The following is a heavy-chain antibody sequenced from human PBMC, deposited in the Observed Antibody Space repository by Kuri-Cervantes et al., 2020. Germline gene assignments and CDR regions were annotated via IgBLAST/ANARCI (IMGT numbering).Heavy chain of an antibody. CDR2: TSYDGSNK. J-gene: IGHJ6*02. CDR3: ARDWVGYCSSTSCYLYYYGMDV. V-gene: IGHV3-30-3*01. CDR1: GFTFSSYA. Sequence: GGSLRLSCAASGFTFSSYAMHWVRQAPGKGLEWVAVTSYDGSNKYYADSVKGRFTISRDNSKNTLYLQMNSLRAEDTAVYYCARDWVGYCSSTSCYLYYYGMDVWGQGTTVTVSS. D-gene: IGHD2-2*01.